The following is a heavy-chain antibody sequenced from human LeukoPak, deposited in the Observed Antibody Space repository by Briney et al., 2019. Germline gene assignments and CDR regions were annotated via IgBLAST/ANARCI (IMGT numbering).Heavy chain of an antibody. CDR2: ISRSSGTI. Sequence: NLGGSVRLFCAASGFNFSDYYMTWIRPAPGKGREWVSHISRSSGTIYYADSEQGRFTVSSDNGKKSLYLQMSYLRAEDTAVYYCVREAKMTNILWGQGTLVTVSS. J-gene: IGHJ4*02. D-gene: IGHD2-21*01. V-gene: IGHV3-11*01. CDR3: VREAKMTNIL. CDR1: GFNFSDYY.